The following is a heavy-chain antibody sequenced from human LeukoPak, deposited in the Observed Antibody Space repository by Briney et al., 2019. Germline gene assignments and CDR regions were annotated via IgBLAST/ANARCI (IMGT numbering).Heavy chain of an antibody. CDR1: GGTFSSYT. CDR2: IIPILGIA. J-gene: IGHJ4*02. Sequence: SVKVSCKASGGTFSSYTISWVRQAPGQGLEWMGRIIPILGIANYAQKFQGRVTITADKSTSTAYMELSSLRSGDTAVYYCARESSLSQGVPFDYWGQGTLVTVSS. CDR3: ARESSLSQGVPFDY. V-gene: IGHV1-69*04. D-gene: IGHD2-2*01.